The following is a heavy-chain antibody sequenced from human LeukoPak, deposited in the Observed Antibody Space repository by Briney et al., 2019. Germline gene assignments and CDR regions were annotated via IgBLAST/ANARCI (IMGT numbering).Heavy chain of an antibody. D-gene: IGHD3-16*01. CDR1: GDSIRTSSYY. V-gene: IGHV4-39*01. Sequence: PSATLSLTCTVSGDSIRTSSYYWGWVRQTPGKGLEWLGSIYYSGITHYNPSLKSRLTIYVDTSRNQFSLHLFSVTAADTAVFYCARSDYYDYRQIDYWGQGTLVTVSS. CDR2: IYYSGIT. CDR3: ARSDYYDYRQIDY. J-gene: IGHJ4*02.